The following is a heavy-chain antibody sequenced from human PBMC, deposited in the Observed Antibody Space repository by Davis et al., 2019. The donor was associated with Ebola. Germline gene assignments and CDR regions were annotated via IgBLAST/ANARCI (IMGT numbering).Heavy chain of an antibody. J-gene: IGHJ4*02. CDR2: IYSGGST. V-gene: IGHV3-53*01. D-gene: IGHD1-26*01. Sequence: GGSLRLSCAASGFTVSSNYMSWVRQAPGKGLEWVSVIYSGGSTYCADSVKGRFTISRDNSKNTLYVQMNSLRAEDTAVYYCATFSSGSYSPIDYWGQGTLVTVSS. CDR1: GFTVSSNY. CDR3: ATFSSGSYSPIDY.